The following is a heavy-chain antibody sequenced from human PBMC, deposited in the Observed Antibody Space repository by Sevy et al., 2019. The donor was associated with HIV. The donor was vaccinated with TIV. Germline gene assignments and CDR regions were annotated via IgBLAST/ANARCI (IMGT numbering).Heavy chain of an antibody. CDR1: GFTFSTYA. D-gene: IGHD7-27*01. CDR3: ARDQLGSIDY. CDR2: VSSDGSEI. J-gene: IGHJ4*02. V-gene: IGHV3-30-3*01. Sequence: GGSLRLSCAVSGFTFSTYAMHWVRQVPGKGLECVAIVSSDGSEINYADSVKGRFTISRDNSRNTLYLQMNSLRTEDTALYYCARDQLGSIDYWGQGTLVTVSS.